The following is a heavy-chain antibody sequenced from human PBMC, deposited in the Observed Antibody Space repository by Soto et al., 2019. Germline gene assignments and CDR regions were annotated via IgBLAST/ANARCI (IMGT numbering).Heavy chain of an antibody. CDR2: IYPGDSDT. Sequence: EVQLVQSGAEVKTPGESLKISCKGSGYSFTSYWIGWVRQMPGKGLEWMGIIYPGDSDTRYSPSFQGQVTLSADKSISTAYLQWSSLKASDTAMYYCARAPEATSYYYYGMDVWGQGTTVTVSS. CDR1: GYSFTSYW. V-gene: IGHV5-51*01. CDR3: ARAPEATSYYYYGMDV. J-gene: IGHJ6*02. D-gene: IGHD5-12*01.